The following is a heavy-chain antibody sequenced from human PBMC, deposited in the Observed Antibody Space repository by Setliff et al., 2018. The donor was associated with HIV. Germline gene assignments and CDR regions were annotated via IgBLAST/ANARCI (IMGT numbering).Heavy chain of an antibody. V-gene: IGHV4-39*01. CDR2: MSYSGTT. D-gene: IGHD6-13*01. CDR1: GGSIKSSSDY. J-gene: IGHJ5*02. CDR3: ARQSSNTWSWFDP. Sequence: PSETLSLTCTVSGGSIKSSSDYWAWIRQPPGERLEWIGGMSYSGTTYYNPSLKSRVTMSVDTSKNQFSLNLIFVTAADTAVYYCARQSSNTWSWFDPWGQGTLVTVSS.